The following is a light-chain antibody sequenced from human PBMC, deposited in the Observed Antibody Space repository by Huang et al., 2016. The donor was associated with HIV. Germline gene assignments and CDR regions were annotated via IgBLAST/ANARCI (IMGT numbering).Light chain of an antibody. CDR1: QSVATN. Sequence: EIIMTQSPATRSLSPGEGASLSCRANQSVATNLAWYLHRPGQSPRILIFGASTSASGLPGRFSGSGSGTQFTLTVSGLQSKDFAVYYCQQYHNWPYTFGQGTKLEI. CDR3: QQYHNWPYT. CDR2: GAS. J-gene: IGKJ2*01. V-gene: IGKV3-15*01.